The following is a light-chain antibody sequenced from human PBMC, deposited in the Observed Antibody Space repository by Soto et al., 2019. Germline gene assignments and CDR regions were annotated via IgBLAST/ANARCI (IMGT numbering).Light chain of an antibody. CDR3: QQYDSSPYT. CDR2: GAS. CDR1: QSVSSSY. J-gene: IGKJ2*01. V-gene: IGKV3-20*01. Sequence: EIVLTQSPGTLSLSPGERVTLSCRANQSVSSSYLAWYQQKPGQAPRLLIYGASSRATGIPDRFSGSGSGTDFTLTISRLEPEDFAVYYCQQYDSSPYTFCQGTKLEIK.